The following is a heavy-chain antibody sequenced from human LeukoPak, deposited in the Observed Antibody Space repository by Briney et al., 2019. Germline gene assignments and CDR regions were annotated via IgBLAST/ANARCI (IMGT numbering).Heavy chain of an antibody. CDR1: GYTFTSYG. Sequence: ASVKVSCKASGYTFTSYGISWVRQAPGQGLEWMGGIIPIFGTANYAQKFQGRVTITADESTSTAYMELSSLRSEDTAVYYCARGFGVVLFAFDIWGQGTMVTVSS. CDR2: IIPIFGTA. D-gene: IGHD3-3*01. V-gene: IGHV1-69*13. CDR3: ARGFGVVLFAFDI. J-gene: IGHJ3*02.